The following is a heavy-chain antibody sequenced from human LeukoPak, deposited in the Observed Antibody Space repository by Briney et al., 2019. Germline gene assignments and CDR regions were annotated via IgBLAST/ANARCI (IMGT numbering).Heavy chain of an antibody. J-gene: IGHJ5*02. CDR3: ARKEGGQLVNTRRWFDP. D-gene: IGHD6-13*01. Sequence: SETLSLTCAVYGGSFSGYYWSWIRQPPGKGLEWIGEINHSGSTNYNPPLKSRVTISVDTSKNQFSLKLRSVTAADTAVYYCARKEGGQLVNTRRWFDPWGQGTLVTVSS. CDR1: GGSFSGYY. CDR2: INHSGST. V-gene: IGHV4-34*01.